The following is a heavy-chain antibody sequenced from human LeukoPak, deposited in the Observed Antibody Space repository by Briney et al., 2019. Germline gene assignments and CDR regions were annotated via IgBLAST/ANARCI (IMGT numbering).Heavy chain of an antibody. CDR1: GYTFTSYG. CDR2: ISAYKGKT. D-gene: IGHD6-13*01. CDR3: ARDGKQQLGFDY. V-gene: IGHV1-18*01. Sequence: ASVKVSCKASGYTFTSYGISWVRQAPGQGLEWMVWISAYKGKTNHAQNFQGRVTMTTDTSTSTAYMELRSLRSDDTAVYYCARDGKQQLGFDYWGQGTLVTVSS. J-gene: IGHJ4*02.